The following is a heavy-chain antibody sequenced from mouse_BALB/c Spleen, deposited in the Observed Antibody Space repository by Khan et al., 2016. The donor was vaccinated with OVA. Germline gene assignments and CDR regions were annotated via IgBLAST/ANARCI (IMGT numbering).Heavy chain of an antibody. V-gene: IGHV3-2*02. CDR3: ARIQGGDFDY. J-gene: IGHJ2*01. CDR1: GYSITSDYA. Sequence: EVQLVVSGPGLVKPSQSLSLTCTVTGYSITSDYAWNWIRQFPGNKLEWMGYISYSGNTKYNPSLKSRISITRDTSKNQFFLQLNFVTIEDTATYYCARIQGGDFDYWGQGTTLTVSS. D-gene: IGHD3-2*02. CDR2: ISYSGNT.